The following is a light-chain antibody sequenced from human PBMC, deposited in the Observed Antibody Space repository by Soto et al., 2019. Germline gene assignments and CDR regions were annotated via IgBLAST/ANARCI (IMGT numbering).Light chain of an antibody. CDR3: TSPAGFNNPVV. V-gene: IGLV2-8*01. Sequence: QSALTQPPSASGSPGQSVTISCTGTSSDVGGYNYVSWYQQHPGKAPKLMIYEVSKRPSGVPDRFSGSKSGDTASLTVSGRQDEDEADDYCTSPAGFNNPVVFGGGTKVTVL. CDR2: EVS. CDR1: SSDVGGYNY. J-gene: IGLJ2*01.